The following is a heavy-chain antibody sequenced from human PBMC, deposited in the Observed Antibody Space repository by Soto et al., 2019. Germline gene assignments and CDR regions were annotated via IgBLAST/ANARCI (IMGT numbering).Heavy chain of an antibody. CDR3: GRDPRPPSGWLGFWEYGMDV. CDR1: GYTFTGNY. V-gene: IGHV1-2*02. D-gene: IGHD3-3*01. Sequence: QVHLVQSGAEVKKPGASVKVSCKASGYTFTGNYIHWVRQAPGQGLEWMGWVNPDNGGTTSAQKFQGRVTMTRDTSVTTAYMELTRLTADDTAVYYCGRDPRPPSGWLGFWEYGMDVWGQGTTVTVSS. CDR2: VNPDNGGT. J-gene: IGHJ6*02.